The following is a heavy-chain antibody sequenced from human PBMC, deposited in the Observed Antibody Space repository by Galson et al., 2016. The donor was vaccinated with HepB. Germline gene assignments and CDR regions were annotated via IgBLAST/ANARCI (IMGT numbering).Heavy chain of an antibody. D-gene: IGHD2-21*02. Sequence: SLRLSCAASGFTFSNHWMHWVRQAPGKGLVWVSGIKGDESRTKDADSVRGRFTISRDNGNNTLYLQMNGLRAEDTAVYFCARGLRYICDSAICEFDAFDIWGQGTMVTVSS. V-gene: IGHV3-74*03. CDR2: IKGDESRT. CDR1: GFTFSNHW. CDR3: ARGLRYICDSAICEFDAFDI. J-gene: IGHJ3*02.